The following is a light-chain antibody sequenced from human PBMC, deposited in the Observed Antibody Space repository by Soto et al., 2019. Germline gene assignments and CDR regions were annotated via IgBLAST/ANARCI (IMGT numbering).Light chain of an antibody. J-gene: IGKJ4*01. V-gene: IGKV3-11*01. CDR2: DAS. Sequence: ISFRNSTASLSLSPGVRATLSCRASQSVSRYLAWYQQKPGQAPRILIYDASNRAIGIPARFSGSGSGTDFTLTISRLETEDFAVYEGQQRSNWPLSFGGVTKVDIK. CDR1: QSVSRY. CDR3: QQRSNWPLS.